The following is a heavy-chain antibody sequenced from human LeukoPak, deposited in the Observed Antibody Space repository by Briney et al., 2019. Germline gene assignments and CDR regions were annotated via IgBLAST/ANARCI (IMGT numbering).Heavy chain of an antibody. CDR2: IYYSGST. Sequence: SETLSLTCTVSGGSISSGDYYWSWIRQPPGKGLEWIGYIYYSGSTYYNPSLKSRVTISVDTSKNQFSLKLSSVTAADTAVYYCAGYRYSGYDDAFDVWGQGTMVTVSS. CDR1: GGSISSGDYY. J-gene: IGHJ3*01. D-gene: IGHD5-12*01. V-gene: IGHV4-30-4*01. CDR3: AGYRYSGYDDAFDV.